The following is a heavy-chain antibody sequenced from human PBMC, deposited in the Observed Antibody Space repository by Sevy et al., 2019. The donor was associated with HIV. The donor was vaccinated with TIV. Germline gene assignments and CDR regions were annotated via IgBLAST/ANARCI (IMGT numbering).Heavy chain of an antibody. CDR2: IYYSGST. Sequence: SETLSLTCTVSGGSISSSSYYWGWIRQPPGKGLEWIGSIYYSGSTYYNPSLKSRVTISVDTSKNQFSRKLSPVTAADTAGYYCARHRRTALRGTDFDYWGQGTLVTVSS. V-gene: IGHV4-39*01. J-gene: IGHJ4*02. CDR1: GGSISSSSYY. CDR3: ARHRRTALRGTDFDY.